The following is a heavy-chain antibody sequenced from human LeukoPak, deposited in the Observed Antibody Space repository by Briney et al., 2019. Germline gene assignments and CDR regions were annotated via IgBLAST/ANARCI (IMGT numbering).Heavy chain of an antibody. J-gene: IGHJ6*02. CDR1: GFTFSSYA. Sequence: PGGSLRLSCAASGFTFSSYAMSWVRQAPGKGLEWVSGVSGSDDRTYYADSVKGRFTISRDNAKNSLYLQMNSLRGEDAALYYCAVLHYYAMDVWGQGTTVTVSS. D-gene: IGHD2-8*01. V-gene: IGHV3-23*01. CDR3: AVLHYYAMDV. CDR2: VSGSDDRT.